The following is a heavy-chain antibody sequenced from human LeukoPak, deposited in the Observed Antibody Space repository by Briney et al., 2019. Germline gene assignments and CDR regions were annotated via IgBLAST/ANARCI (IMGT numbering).Heavy chain of an antibody. CDR3: ARGDGYYYGSGSYYTPLDY. J-gene: IGHJ4*02. CDR1: GGSFSGYY. Sequence: SETLSLTCAVYGGSFSGYYWTWTRQPPGKGLEWIGEINHSGSTNYNPSLKSRVTISVDTSKNQFSLKLSSVTAADTAVYYCARGDGYYYGSGSYYTPLDYWGQGTLVTVSS. V-gene: IGHV4-34*01. CDR2: INHSGST. D-gene: IGHD3-10*01.